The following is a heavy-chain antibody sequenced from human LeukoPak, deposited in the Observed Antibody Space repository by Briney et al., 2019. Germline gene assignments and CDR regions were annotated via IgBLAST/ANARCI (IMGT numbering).Heavy chain of an antibody. CDR2: ISGSGGST. J-gene: IGHJ3*02. D-gene: IGHD2-2*01. CDR3: AKGSAAIRYAFDI. V-gene: IGHV3-23*01. CDR1: GFTFSSYA. Sequence: GGSLRLSCAASGFTFSSYAMSWVRQAPGKGLELVSAISGSGGSTYYADSVKGRFTISRDNSKNTLYLQMNSLRAEDTAVYYCAKGSAAIRYAFDIWGQGTMVTVSS.